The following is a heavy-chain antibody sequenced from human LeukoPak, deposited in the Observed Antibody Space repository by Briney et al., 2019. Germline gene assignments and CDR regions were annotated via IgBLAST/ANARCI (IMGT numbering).Heavy chain of an antibody. J-gene: IGHJ4*02. CDR1: GGSISSYY. Sequence: SETLSLTCTVSGGSISSYYWSWIRQPLGKGLEWIGYIYYSGSTNYNPSLKSRVTISVDTSKNQFSLKLSSVTAADTAVYYCARHGHSSSWYDYWGQGTLVTVSS. CDR3: ARHGHSSSWYDY. V-gene: IGHV4-59*08. D-gene: IGHD6-13*01. CDR2: IYYSGST.